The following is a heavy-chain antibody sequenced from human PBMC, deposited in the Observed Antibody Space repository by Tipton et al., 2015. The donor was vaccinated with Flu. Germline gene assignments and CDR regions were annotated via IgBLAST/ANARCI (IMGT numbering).Heavy chain of an antibody. V-gene: IGHV5-51*01. CDR2: IYPGDSDT. CDR3: ARLLKRVVAAPYFDY. D-gene: IGHD2-15*01. J-gene: IGHJ4*02. Sequence: QLVQSGAEVKKPGESLKISCKGSGYSFTSYWIGWVRQMPGKGLEWMGIIYPGDSDTRYSPSFQGQVTISADKSISTAYLQWSSLKASDTAMYYCARLLKRVVAAPYFDYWGQGTLVTVSS. CDR1: GYSFTSYW.